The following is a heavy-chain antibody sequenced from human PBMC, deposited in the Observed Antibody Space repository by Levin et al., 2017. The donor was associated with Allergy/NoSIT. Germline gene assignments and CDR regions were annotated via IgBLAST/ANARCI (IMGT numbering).Heavy chain of an antibody. Sequence: SQTLSLTCTVSGGSISSYYWSWIRQPPGKGLEWIGYISYSGSTNYNPSLKSRVTISVDTSKNQFSLKLSSVTAADTAVYYCARHEYSYGYAGFLDYWGQGTLVTVSS. V-gene: IGHV4-59*08. J-gene: IGHJ4*02. CDR3: ARHEYSYGYAGFLDY. CDR1: GGSISSYY. CDR2: ISYSGST. D-gene: IGHD5-18*01.